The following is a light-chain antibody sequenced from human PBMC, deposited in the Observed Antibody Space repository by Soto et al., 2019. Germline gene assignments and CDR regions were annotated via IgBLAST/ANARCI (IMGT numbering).Light chain of an antibody. J-gene: IGKJ1*01. CDR1: QSVSSN. CDR3: QQYGSSPSWT. CDR2: GAS. Sequence: EILMTQSPATLSVSPGERATLSCRASQSVSSNLAWYQQKPGQAPRLLIYGASSRATGIPDRFSGSGSGTDFTLTISRLGPEDFAVYYCQQYGSSPSWTFGQGTKVDIK. V-gene: IGKV3-20*01.